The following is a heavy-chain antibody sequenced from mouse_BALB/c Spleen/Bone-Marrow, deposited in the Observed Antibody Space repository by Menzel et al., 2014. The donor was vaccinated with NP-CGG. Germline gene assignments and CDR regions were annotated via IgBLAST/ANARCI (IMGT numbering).Heavy chain of an antibody. Sequence: VHLVESGPELVKPGASVKMSCKASGYTFTDYAISWVKQRTGQGLEWIGEIYPGSGSTYYNEKFKGKATLTADKSSNTAYMQLSSLTSEDSAVYFCARCGGLRDFDYWGQGTTLTVSS. V-gene: IGHV1-77*01. CDR3: ARCGGLRDFDY. CDR2: IYPGSGST. CDR1: GYTFTDYA. D-gene: IGHD2-4*01. J-gene: IGHJ2*01.